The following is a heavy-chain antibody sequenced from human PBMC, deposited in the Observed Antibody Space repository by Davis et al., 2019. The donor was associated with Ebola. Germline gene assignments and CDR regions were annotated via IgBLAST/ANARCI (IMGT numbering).Heavy chain of an antibody. Sequence: PSETLSLTCSVSDDSVSDSSYYWGWIRQPPGKGLEWLGSVYYRGTNHSTPSLTSPIAISLDLSKKQLSLEPRSVTPAHTAVTYCARSLRLRGRTHNHPNPSLKSRIAISLDMSKKQLSLELRSVTAADTAVYYCARSLGLRGRYYYYYTMNVWGQGTTVTVSS. CDR1: DDSVSDSSYY. D-gene: IGHD5/OR15-5a*01. J-gene: IGHJ6*02. V-gene: IGHV4-39*01. CDR3: ARSLRLRGRTHNHPNPSLKSRIAISLDMSKKQLSLELRSVTAADTAVYYCARSLGLRGRYYYYYTMNV. CDR2: VYYRGTN.